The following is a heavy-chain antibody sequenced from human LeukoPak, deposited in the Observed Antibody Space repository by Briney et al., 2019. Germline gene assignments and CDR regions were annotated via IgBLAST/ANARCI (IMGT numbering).Heavy chain of an antibody. D-gene: IGHD3-16*02. V-gene: IGHV1-2*02. J-gene: IGHJ4*02. CDR2: IDPNSGGT. Sequence: ASVKVSRKASGYTFTGYYMHWVRQAPGQGLEWMGWIDPNSGGTNYAQKFQGRVTMTRDTSISTAYMELSRLRSDDTAVYYCARGVHVWGSYRYFDYWGQGTLVTVSS. CDR1: GYTFTGYY. CDR3: ARGVHVWGSYRYFDY.